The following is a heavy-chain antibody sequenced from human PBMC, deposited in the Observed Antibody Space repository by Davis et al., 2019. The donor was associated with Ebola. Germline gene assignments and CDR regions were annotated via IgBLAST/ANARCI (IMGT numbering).Heavy chain of an antibody. J-gene: IGHJ5*02. Sequence: SVKVSCKASGYTFTGYYMHWVRQAPGQGLEWMGGIIPIFGTANYAQKFQGRVTITADESTSTAYMELSSLRSEDTAVYYCARAAYYDILTGVRGFDPWGQGTLVTVSS. V-gene: IGHV1-69*13. D-gene: IGHD3-9*01. CDR3: ARAAYYDILTGVRGFDP. CDR1: GYTFTGYY. CDR2: IIPIFGTA.